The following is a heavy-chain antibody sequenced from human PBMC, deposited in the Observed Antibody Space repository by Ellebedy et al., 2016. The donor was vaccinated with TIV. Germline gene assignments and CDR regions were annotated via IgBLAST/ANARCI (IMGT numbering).Heavy chain of an antibody. CDR1: GGSISSYY. D-gene: IGHD3-10*01. V-gene: IGHV4-59*01. CDR2: VLFTGKT. J-gene: IGHJ3*02. Sequence: GSLRLSCTVSGGSISSYYWSWIRQPPGKGVEWIGYVLFTGKTNYNPSLKSRVTISLDTSKNHFSLRMTSVTAADTAVYYCARAMVRGVEDAFDMWGQGTMVSVSS. CDR3: ARAMVRGVEDAFDM.